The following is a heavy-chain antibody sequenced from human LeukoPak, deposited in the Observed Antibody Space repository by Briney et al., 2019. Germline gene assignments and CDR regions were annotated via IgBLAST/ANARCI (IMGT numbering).Heavy chain of an antibody. D-gene: IGHD3-10*01. J-gene: IGHJ2*01. V-gene: IGHV1-18*01. CDR2: TYNTYT. Sequence: ASVKVSCKTSGYTSTTYGLSWVRQAPGQGLEWMGWTYNTYTHYAETLRDRLTMTTDTSTSTSYMELRSLRSDDTAVYYCARDRGSSYPRGLYWYFDLWGRGTLVTVSS. CDR3: ARDRGSSYPRGLYWYFDL. CDR1: GYTSTTYG.